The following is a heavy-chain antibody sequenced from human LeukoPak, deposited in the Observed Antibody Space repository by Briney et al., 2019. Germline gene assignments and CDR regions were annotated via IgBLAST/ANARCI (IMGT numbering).Heavy chain of an antibody. Sequence: ASVKVSCKASGYTFTSYAMHWVRQAPGQRLEWMGWINAGNGNTKYSQKFQGRVTITRDTSASTAYMELSSLRSEDTAVYYCARGPSIAAAVTRRPWFDPWGQGTLVTVSS. D-gene: IGHD6-13*01. CDR1: GYTFTSYA. V-gene: IGHV1-3*01. J-gene: IGHJ5*02. CDR2: INAGNGNT. CDR3: ARGPSIAAAVTRRPWFDP.